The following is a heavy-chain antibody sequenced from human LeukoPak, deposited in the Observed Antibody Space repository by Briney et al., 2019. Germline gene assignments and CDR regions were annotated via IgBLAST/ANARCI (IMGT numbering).Heavy chain of an antibody. D-gene: IGHD2-15*01. CDR3: AREDRYCSGGTCYS. V-gene: IGHV4-39*07. J-gene: IGHJ4*02. CDR1: GGSISSSSYY. Sequence: SETLSLTCTVSGGSISSSSYYWGWIRQPPGKGREWIGRIYTSGSTNYNPSLKSRVTISVDTSKNQFSLKLSSVTAADTAVYYCAREDRYCSGGTCYSWGQGTLVTVSS. CDR2: IYTSGST.